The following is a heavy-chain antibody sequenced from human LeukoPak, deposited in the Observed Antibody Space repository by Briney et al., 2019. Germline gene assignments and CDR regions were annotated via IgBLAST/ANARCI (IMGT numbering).Heavy chain of an antibody. CDR1: GYTFTSYG. D-gene: IGHD3-16*02. CDR3: ARWYDYVWGSYRMDRDSYYFDY. J-gene: IGHJ4*02. Sequence: GASVKVSCKASGYTFTSYGISWVRQAPGQGLEWMGWISAYNGNTNYAQKLQGRVTMTTDTSTSTAYMELRSLRSDDTAVYYCARWYDYVWGSYRMDRDSYYFDYWGQGTLVTVSS. CDR2: ISAYNGNT. V-gene: IGHV1-18*01.